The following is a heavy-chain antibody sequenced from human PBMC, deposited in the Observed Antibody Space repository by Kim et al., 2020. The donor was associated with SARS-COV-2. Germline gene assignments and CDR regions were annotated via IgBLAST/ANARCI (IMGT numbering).Heavy chain of an antibody. Sequence: TPSRKSRVTLSVDPPRNQFSLRLNSVTAADTAVYYCARARGYSYGSLDYWGQGTLVTVSS. V-gene: IGHV4-39*01. J-gene: IGHJ4*02. CDR3: ARARGYSYGSLDY. D-gene: IGHD5-18*01.